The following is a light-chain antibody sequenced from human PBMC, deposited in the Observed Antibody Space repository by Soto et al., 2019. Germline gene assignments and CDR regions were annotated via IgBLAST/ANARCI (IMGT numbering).Light chain of an antibody. Sequence: EIVMTQSPATLSVSPGERATLSCRASQSVSSNLAWYQQKPGQAPRLLIYGASTRATGVPVRFSGSGSGTEFTLTLRSLQSEDFAVYYCQHYNHWPPWTFGQGTKVEIK. V-gene: IGKV3-15*01. CDR3: QHYNHWPPWT. CDR1: QSVSSN. CDR2: GAS. J-gene: IGKJ1*01.